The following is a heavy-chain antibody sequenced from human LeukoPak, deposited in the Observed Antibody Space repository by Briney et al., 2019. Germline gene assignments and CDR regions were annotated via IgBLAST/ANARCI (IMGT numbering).Heavy chain of an antibody. CDR2: IWYNGKNK. CDR1: GFTFSTYA. J-gene: IGHJ4*02. CDR3: VRDPSNSGWAFDY. V-gene: IGHV3-33*01. D-gene: IGHD6-19*01. Sequence: GRSLRLSCAASGFTFSTYAMHWVRQAPGKGLEWVAMIWYNGKNKHYADSVKGRFTIYRDNSKNTLDLQMNSLRADDTAVYYCVRDPSNSGWAFDYWGQGTLVTVSS.